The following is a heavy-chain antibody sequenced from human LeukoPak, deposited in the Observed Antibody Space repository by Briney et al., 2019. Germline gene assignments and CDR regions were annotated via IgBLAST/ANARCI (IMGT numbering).Heavy chain of an antibody. Sequence: SETLSLTCTVSGGSISSYYWSWIRQPPGKGLEWIGYIYYSGSTNYNPSLKSRVTISVDTSKNQFALKLSSVTAADTAVYYCAAYSSGYHDAFDIWGQGTMVTVSS. V-gene: IGHV4-59*08. CDR2: IYYSGST. D-gene: IGHD6-19*01. CDR1: GGSISSYY. J-gene: IGHJ3*02. CDR3: AAYSSGYHDAFDI.